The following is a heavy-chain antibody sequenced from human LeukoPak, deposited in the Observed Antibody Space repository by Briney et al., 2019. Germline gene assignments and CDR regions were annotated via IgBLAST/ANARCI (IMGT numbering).Heavy chain of an antibody. D-gene: IGHD2-2*01. CDR1: GFTFSSYE. Sequence: GGSLRLSCAASGFTFSSYEMNWVRQAPGKGLEWVSYISSSGSTIYYADSVKGRFTISRDNAKNPLYLQMNSLRAEDTAVYYCAGLGIVVVPAAPMDVWGQGTTVTVSS. CDR2: ISSSGSTI. J-gene: IGHJ6*02. CDR3: AGLGIVVVPAAPMDV. V-gene: IGHV3-48*03.